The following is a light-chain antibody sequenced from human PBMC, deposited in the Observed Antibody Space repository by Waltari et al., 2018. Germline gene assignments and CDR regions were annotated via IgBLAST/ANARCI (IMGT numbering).Light chain of an antibody. Sequence: HSALTHPASGSGSPAQSITISCTGTRSGVGGYHFVPWYRQHPDKAPNLIIFDVTERPSGISARFSGSKSGNTASLTISGLQADDEADYYCASYTSSSDFVFGSGTTVTV. CDR3: ASYTSSSDFV. J-gene: IGLJ1*01. CDR1: RSGVGGYHF. V-gene: IGLV2-14*03. CDR2: DVT.